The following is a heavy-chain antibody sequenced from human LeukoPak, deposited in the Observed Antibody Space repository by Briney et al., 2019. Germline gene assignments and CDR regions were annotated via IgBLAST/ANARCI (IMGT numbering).Heavy chain of an antibody. CDR3: ANAYSSSSSYYYYYYMDV. Sequence: SETLSLTCAVYGGSFSGYYWSWIRQPPGKGLEWIGEINHSGSTNYNPSLKSRVTISVDTSKNQFSLKLSSVTAADTAVYYCANAYSSSSSYYYYYYMDVWGKGTTVTVSS. D-gene: IGHD6-6*01. CDR2: INHSGST. V-gene: IGHV4-34*01. CDR1: GGSFSGYY. J-gene: IGHJ6*03.